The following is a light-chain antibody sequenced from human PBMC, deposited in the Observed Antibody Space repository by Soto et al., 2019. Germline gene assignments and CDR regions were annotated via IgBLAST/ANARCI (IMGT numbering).Light chain of an antibody. CDR3: QQYGASPPWT. Sequence: EIVLTQSPGTLSLSPGERATLSCRASQDISSSYLAWYQQKLGQAPRLLIYGASSRATGIPDRFRGSGSGTDFTFTISRLEPEDFAVYYCQQYGASPPWTFGQGTKVEIK. CDR1: QDISSSY. V-gene: IGKV3-20*01. CDR2: GAS. J-gene: IGKJ1*01.